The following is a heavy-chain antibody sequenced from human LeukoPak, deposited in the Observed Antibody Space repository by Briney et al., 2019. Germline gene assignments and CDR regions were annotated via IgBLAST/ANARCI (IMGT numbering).Heavy chain of an antibody. CDR1: GFTFSNAW. CDR3: TTGLDWLFASNYFDY. CDR2: IKSKTDGGTT. Sequence: GGSLRLSCAASGFTFSNAWMSWVRQAPGKGLEWVGRIKSKTDGGTTDYAAPVKGRFTISRDDSKNTLYLQMNSLKTEDTAVYYCTTGLDWLFASNYFDYWGQGTLVTVSS. V-gene: IGHV3-15*01. J-gene: IGHJ4*02. D-gene: IGHD3-9*01.